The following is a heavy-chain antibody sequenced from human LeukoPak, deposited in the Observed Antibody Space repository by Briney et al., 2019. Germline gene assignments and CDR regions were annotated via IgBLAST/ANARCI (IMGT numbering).Heavy chain of an antibody. V-gene: IGHV3-20*04. D-gene: IGHD3-3*01. Sequence: PGGSLRLSCTASGFILDDYAMSWVRHAPGKGLEWVCGINWNGGSTNYVASVKGRFTISRDNSENSLYLQMHNLRAEDTGLYYCARDTVLGVINSNWSDPWGQGTQVTVSS. J-gene: IGHJ5*02. CDR2: INWNGGST. CDR3: ARDTVLGVINSNWSDP. CDR1: GFILDDYA.